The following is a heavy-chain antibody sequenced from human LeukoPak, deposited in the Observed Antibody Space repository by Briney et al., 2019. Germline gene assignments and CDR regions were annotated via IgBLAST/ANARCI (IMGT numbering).Heavy chain of an antibody. CDR2: IHYTGST. J-gene: IGHJ4*02. CDR1: GGSIRSITYN. Sequence: PSETLSLTCTVSGGSIRSITYNWGWIRQPPGKGLECIGSIHYTGSTYYNPSLKSRVSISVDTTIYQFSLNLSSVTAADTAVYYCARYRSWLRLFDYWGQGTLVTVSS. D-gene: IGHD5-12*01. CDR3: ARYRSWLRLFDY. V-gene: IGHV4-39*07.